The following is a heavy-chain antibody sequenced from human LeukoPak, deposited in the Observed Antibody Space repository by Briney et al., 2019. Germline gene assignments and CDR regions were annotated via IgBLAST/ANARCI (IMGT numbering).Heavy chain of an antibody. V-gene: IGHV4-39*01. CDR1: GASISSSSYY. D-gene: IGHD2-15*01. CDR2: IYYSGST. CDR3: ARQTPSLYFDN. J-gene: IGHJ4*02. Sequence: PSETLSLTCTVSGASISSSSYYWGWIRQPPGKGLEWIGNIYYSGSTYCNPSLKSRVTISVDTSKNQFSLKLSSVTAEDTAVYYCARQTPSLYFDNWGQGTLVTVSS.